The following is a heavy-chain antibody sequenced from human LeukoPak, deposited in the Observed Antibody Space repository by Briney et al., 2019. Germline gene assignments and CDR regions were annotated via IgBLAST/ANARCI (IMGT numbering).Heavy chain of an antibody. V-gene: IGHV3-7*01. J-gene: IGHJ4*02. CDR3: ASGAGWESGY. Sequence: GGSLRLSCAVFGSTSSRNFMSWVRQTPEKGLEWVANINQDGSEKNYVDSVKGQFTISRDNAKNSLFLQMNSLRAEDTAIYYCASGAGWESGYWGQGTLVTVSS. CDR2: INQDGSEK. D-gene: IGHD1-26*01. CDR1: GSTSSRNF.